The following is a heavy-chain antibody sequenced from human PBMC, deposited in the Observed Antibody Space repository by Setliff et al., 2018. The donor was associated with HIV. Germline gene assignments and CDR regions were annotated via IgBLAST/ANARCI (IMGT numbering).Heavy chain of an antibody. J-gene: IGHJ4*02. CDR1: GYTFTSHA. CDR2: INAGNGNT. V-gene: IGHV1-3*01. Sequence: GASVKVSCKASGYTFTSHAMHWVRQAPGQRLEWMGWINAGNGNTKYSRKFQGRVTITRDTSASTAYMELSSLRSEDTAVYYCARSRTEERLFDYWGQGTLVTVSS. CDR3: ARSRTEERLFDY. D-gene: IGHD1-1*01.